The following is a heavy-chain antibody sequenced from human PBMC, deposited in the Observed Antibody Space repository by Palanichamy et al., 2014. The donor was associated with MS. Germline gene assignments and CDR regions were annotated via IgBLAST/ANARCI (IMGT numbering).Heavy chain of an antibody. CDR2: INHSGST. Sequence: QVQLQQWGAGLLKPSETPVPHLRCLWWVLQWLLLELDPPAPRKGLEWIGEINHSGSTNYNPSLKSRVTISVDTSKNQFSLKLSSVTAADTAVYYCARGRWYDFWSGYPNHYYYYGMDVWGQGTTVTVSS. D-gene: IGHD3-3*01. J-gene: IGHJ6*02. CDR3: ARGRWYDFWSGYPNHYYYYGMDV. V-gene: IGHV4-34*01. CDR1: WVLQWLL.